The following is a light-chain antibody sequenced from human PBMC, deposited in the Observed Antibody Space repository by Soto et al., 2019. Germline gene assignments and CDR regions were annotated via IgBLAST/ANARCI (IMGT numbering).Light chain of an antibody. CDR1: SSNIGAGYD. J-gene: IGLJ2*01. Sequence: QSVLTQPPSVSGAPGQSVTISCTGSSSNIGAGYDVHWYQQLPGTAPKLLIYGNSNRPSGVPDRFSGSKSGTSASLAITGLQAEDEADYYCQSYDSSVSGYVVFGGGTKLTVL. V-gene: IGLV1-40*01. CDR3: QSYDSSVSGYVV. CDR2: GNS.